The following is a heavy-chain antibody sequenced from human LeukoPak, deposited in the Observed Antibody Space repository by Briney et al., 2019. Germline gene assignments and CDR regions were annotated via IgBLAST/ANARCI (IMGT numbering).Heavy chain of an antibody. CDR3: ARSGRSGWGPFDY. CDR1: GGTFSSYA. V-gene: IGHV1-69*13. D-gene: IGHD3-10*01. J-gene: IGHJ4*02. Sequence: GASVKVSFKASGGTFSSYAISWVRQAPGQGLEWMGGIIPIFGTANYAQKFQGRVTITADESTSTAYMELSSLRSEDTAVYYCARSGRSGWGPFDYWGQGTLVTVSS. CDR2: IIPIFGTA.